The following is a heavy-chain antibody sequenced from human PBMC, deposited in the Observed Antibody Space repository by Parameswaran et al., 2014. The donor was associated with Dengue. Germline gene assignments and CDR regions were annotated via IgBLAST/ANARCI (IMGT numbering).Heavy chain of an antibody. Sequence: WVRQAPGQGLEWMGWISAYNGNTNYAQKLQGRVTMTTDSSTSTAYMELRSLRSDDTAVYYCARASIAVAGTGADFDYRGQGTLVTVSS. J-gene: IGHJ4*02. CDR2: ISAYNGNT. CDR3: ARASIAVAGTGADFDY. V-gene: IGHV1-18*01. D-gene: IGHD6-19*01.